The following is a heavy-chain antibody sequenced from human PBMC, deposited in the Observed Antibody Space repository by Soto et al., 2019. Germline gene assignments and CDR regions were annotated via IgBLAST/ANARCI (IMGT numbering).Heavy chain of an antibody. D-gene: IGHD6-13*01. CDR2: INHSGST. Sequence: QVQLQQWGAGLLKPSETLSLTCAVYGGSFSGYYWSWIRQPPGKGLEWIGEINHSGSTNYNPSLKSRVTISVDTSKNQFSLKLSSVTAADTAVYYCARRRQLVRRLGFDWFDPWGQGTLVTVSS. CDR3: ARRRQLVRRLGFDWFDP. J-gene: IGHJ5*02. CDR1: GGSFSGYY. V-gene: IGHV4-34*01.